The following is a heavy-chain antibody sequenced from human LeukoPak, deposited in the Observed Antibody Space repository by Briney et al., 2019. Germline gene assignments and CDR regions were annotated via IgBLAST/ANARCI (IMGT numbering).Heavy chain of an antibody. CDR2: INHSGST. CDR1: GGSFSGYY. CDR3: ARGRRVRSGYSLGVFEFDY. V-gene: IGHV4-34*01. D-gene: IGHD3-3*01. Sequence: PSETLSLTCAVYGGSFSGYYWSWIRQPPGKGLEWIGEINHSGSTNYNPSLKSRVTISVDTSKNQFSLKLSSVTAADTAVYYCARGRRVRSGYSLGVFEFDYWGQGTLVTVSS. J-gene: IGHJ4*02.